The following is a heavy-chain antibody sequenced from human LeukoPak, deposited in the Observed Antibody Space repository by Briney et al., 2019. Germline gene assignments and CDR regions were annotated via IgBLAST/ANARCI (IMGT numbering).Heavy chain of an antibody. CDR2: INSEGSST. V-gene: IGHV3-74*01. D-gene: IGHD3-3*02. J-gene: IGHJ3*02. CDR1: CFTFSSYW. CDR3: ARGRSIEDAFDI. Sequence: TGGSLRLSCAASCFTFSSYWMHWARQAPGKGLGCVSRINSEGSSTQYPDCVNGRFAISRQNAKNTLFLKMNSLSTEHTAVYRCARGRSIEDAFDIWGQGTMVTVSS.